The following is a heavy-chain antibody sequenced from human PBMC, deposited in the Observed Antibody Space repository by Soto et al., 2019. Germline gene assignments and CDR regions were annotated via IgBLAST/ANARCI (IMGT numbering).Heavy chain of an antibody. CDR1: GFTFNSYA. J-gene: IGHJ4*02. D-gene: IGHD3-3*01. V-gene: IGHV3-23*01. CDR3: AKGKSHTLFGVDTLFDY. CDR2: ISGNGGTT. Sequence: QPGGSLRLSCAASGFTFNSYAMSWVRQAPGKGLEWVSLISGNGGTTNYADSVKGRFTISRDNSKKKLFLQMDSLRAEDTAVYYCAKGKSHTLFGVDTLFDYWGQGTLVTVSS.